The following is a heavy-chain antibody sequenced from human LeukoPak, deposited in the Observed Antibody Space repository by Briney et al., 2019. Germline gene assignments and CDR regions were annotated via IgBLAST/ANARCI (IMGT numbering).Heavy chain of an antibody. CDR3: TTTVVLSFDI. Sequence: GGSLRLSCAASGFTFSNAWMSWVRQAPGKGLEWVGRVRSRTEGGTTDYAAPVKGRFTISRDDSKNTLYLQMNSLKTEDTAVYYCTTTVVLSFDIWGQGTMVTVSS. CDR2: VRSRTEGGTT. D-gene: IGHD2-15*01. J-gene: IGHJ3*02. CDR1: GFTFSNAW. V-gene: IGHV3-15*01.